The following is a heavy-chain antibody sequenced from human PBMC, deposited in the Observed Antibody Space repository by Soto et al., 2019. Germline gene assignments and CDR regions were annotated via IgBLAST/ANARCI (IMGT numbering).Heavy chain of an antibody. CDR1: GGSISSYY. D-gene: IGHD4-17*01. CDR3: ASRSDDYGDYEGADAFDI. CDR2: IYYSGST. V-gene: IGHV4-59*08. J-gene: IGHJ3*02. Sequence: SETLSLTCTVSGGSISSYYWSWIRQPPGKGLEWIGYIYYSGSTNYNPSLKSRVTISVDTSKNQFSLKLSSVTAADTAVYYCASRSDDYGDYEGADAFDIWGQGTMVTVSS.